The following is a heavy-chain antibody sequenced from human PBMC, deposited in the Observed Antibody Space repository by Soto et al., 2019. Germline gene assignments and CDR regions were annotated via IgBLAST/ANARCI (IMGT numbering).Heavy chain of an antibody. D-gene: IGHD5-18*01. CDR1: GGSISNYY. V-gene: IGHV4-59*01. Sequence: SETLSLTCTVSGGSISNYYWSWIGQPPGRGLEWIGHIFYSGSTNYNPALKSRVTISVDTSKSQFSLKLSSVTAADTAVYYCAKESGYSYGYGLGYWGQGTLVTVSS. CDR2: IFYSGST. CDR3: AKESGYSYGYGLGY. J-gene: IGHJ4*02.